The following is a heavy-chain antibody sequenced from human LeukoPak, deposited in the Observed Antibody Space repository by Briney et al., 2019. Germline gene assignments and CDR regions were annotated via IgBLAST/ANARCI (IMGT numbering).Heavy chain of an antibody. CDR1: GGSISSSNW. J-gene: IGHJ4*02. D-gene: IGHD3-22*01. CDR2: IYHSGST. V-gene: IGHV4-4*02. Sequence: SETLSLTCAVSGGSISSSNWWSWVRQPPGKGLEWIGEIYHSGSTNYNPSLKSRVTISVDKSKNQFSLKLSSVTAADTAVYYCARQNYYDSSGQYYFDYWGQGTLVTVSS. CDR3: ARQNYYDSSGQYYFDY.